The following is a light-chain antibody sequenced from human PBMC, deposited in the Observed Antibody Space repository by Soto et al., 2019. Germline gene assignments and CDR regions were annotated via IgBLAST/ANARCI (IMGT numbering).Light chain of an antibody. V-gene: IGKV3-20*01. CDR3: QKYCSSPPT. J-gene: IGKJ4*01. CDR2: GAS. Sequence: EIVLTQSPGTLSLSPGETATLSCRASQSVSSTYLAWYQQKPGQAPGLLLYGASNRASGIPGRFAGRGSGTDFTLSISRLEPEDGAEYYCQKYCSSPPTFGGGTKVEIK. CDR1: QSVSSTY.